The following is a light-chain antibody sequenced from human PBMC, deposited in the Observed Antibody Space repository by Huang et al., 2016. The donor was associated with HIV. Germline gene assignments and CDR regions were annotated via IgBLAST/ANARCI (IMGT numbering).Light chain of an antibody. J-gene: IGKJ3*01. CDR1: QSVSTY. CDR3: QQRSNWPGIT. Sequence: EIVLTQSPATLSLSPGERATLSCRASQSVSTYLAWYRQKPGQAPRLLIYDAFNSATGSPARFSGSGSGTDFTLTISSLEPEDFAVYYCQQRSNWPGITFGPGTKVDIK. V-gene: IGKV3-11*01. CDR2: DAF.